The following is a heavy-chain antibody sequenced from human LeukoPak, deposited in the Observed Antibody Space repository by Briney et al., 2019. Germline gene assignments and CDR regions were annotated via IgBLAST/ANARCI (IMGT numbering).Heavy chain of an antibody. V-gene: IGHV3-30*18. D-gene: IGHD3-10*01. CDR2: MSGYGSPE. CDR1: GFTFSSYA. CDR3: AKEHSYGSGNYFDN. Sequence: PGGSLRLSCAASGFTFSSYAMHWVRQAPGKGLEWVAVMSGYGSPEYYQDSVKGRFTISRDNSKNMLYLQLNSLRADDTAMYFCAKEHSYGSGNYFDNWGQGALVTVSS. J-gene: IGHJ4*02.